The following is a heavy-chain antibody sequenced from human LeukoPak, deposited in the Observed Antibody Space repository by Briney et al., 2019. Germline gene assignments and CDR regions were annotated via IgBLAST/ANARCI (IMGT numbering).Heavy chain of an antibody. CDR3: AKDMQTWPRFPDY. CDR2: INSGSTR. D-gene: IGHD5-12*01. CDR1: GFTFDDYA. V-gene: IGHV3-23*01. J-gene: IGHJ4*02. Sequence: GGSLRLSCAASGFTFDDYAMSWVRQAPGKGLEWVSGINSGSTRFYAASVKGRFTSSRDNPKNTLYLQMNGLRVEDTAVYYCAKDMQTWPRFPDYWGQGTLVTVSS.